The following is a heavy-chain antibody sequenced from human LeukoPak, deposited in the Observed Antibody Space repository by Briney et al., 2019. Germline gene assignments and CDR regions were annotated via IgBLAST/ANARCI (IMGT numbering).Heavy chain of an antibody. Sequence: GGSLRLSCAASGFTFSSYWMSWVRQAPGKGLEWVANIKQDGSEKYYVDSVKGRFTISRDNAKNSLYLQMNSLRAEDTAVYYCATVVVPAVYYYYMDVWGKGTTVTVSS. CDR2: IKQDGSEK. J-gene: IGHJ6*03. CDR1: GFTFSSYW. D-gene: IGHD2-2*01. V-gene: IGHV3-7*01. CDR3: ATVVVPAVYYYYMDV.